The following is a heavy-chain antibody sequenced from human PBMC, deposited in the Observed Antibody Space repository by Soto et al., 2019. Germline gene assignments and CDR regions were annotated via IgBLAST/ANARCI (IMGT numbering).Heavy chain of an antibody. CDR1: GGSISSYY. Sequence: SETLSLTCTVSGGSISSYYWSWIRQPPGKGLEWIGYIYYSGSTNYNPSVKSRVTISVDTSKNQFSLKLSSVTAADTAVYYCARENGDYGPTFDYWGQGTLVTVSS. CDR3: ARENGDYGPTFDY. V-gene: IGHV4-59*01. D-gene: IGHD4-17*01. J-gene: IGHJ4*02. CDR2: IYYSGST.